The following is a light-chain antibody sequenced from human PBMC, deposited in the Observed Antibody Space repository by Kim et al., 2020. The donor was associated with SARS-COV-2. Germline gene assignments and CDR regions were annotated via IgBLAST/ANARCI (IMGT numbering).Light chain of an antibody. V-gene: IGLV3-19*01. Sequence: SSELTQVPAVSVALGQTVRITCQGDSLRSYYASWYQQKPGQAPVLVIYGKNNRPSGIPDRFSGSSSGNTASLTITGAQAEDEADYYCNSRDSSGNHHVVFGGGTQLTVL. CDR1: SLRSYY. J-gene: IGLJ2*01. CDR3: NSRDSSGNHHVV. CDR2: GKN.